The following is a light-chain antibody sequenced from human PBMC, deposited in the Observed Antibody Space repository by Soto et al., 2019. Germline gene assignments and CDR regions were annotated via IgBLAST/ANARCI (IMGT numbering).Light chain of an antibody. CDR3: SSYTSISTYV. CDR2: EVS. Sequence: QSALTQPASVSGSPGQSITISCTGTSSDVGGYNYVSWYQQHPGKAPKLMIYEVSNRPSGVSNRFSGSKSGNTASLTISGLQAEDEADYYCSSYTSISTYVFATWPKVTVL. J-gene: IGLJ1*01. CDR1: SSDVGGYNY. V-gene: IGLV2-14*01.